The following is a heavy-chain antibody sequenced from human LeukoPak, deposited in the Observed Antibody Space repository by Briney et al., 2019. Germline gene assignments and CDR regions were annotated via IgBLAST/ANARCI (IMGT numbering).Heavy chain of an antibody. D-gene: IGHD3-9*01. V-gene: IGHV4-61*02. CDR1: GGSISSGSYY. Sequence: SQTLSLTCTVSGGSISSGSYYWSWIRQPAGKGLEWIGRIYTSGSTNYNPSLKSRVTISVDTSKNQFSLKLSSVTAADTAVYYCARAGLRYFDWLDAFDIWGQGTMATVSS. J-gene: IGHJ3*02. CDR2: IYTSGST. CDR3: ARAGLRYFDWLDAFDI.